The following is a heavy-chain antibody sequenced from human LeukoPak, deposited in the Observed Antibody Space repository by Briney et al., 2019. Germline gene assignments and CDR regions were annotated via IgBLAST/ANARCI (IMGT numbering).Heavy chain of an antibody. CDR1: GFTFSSYS. V-gene: IGHV3-21*01. CDR3: ARDVGDGHELWYYYYMGV. D-gene: IGHD5-24*01. CDR2: ISSSSSYI. Sequence: GGSLRLSCAASGFTFSSYSMNWVRQAPGKGLEWVSSISSSSSYIYYADSVKGRFTISRDNAKNSLYLQMNSLRAEDTAVYYCARDVGDGHELWYYYYMGVWGKGTTVTVSS. J-gene: IGHJ6*03.